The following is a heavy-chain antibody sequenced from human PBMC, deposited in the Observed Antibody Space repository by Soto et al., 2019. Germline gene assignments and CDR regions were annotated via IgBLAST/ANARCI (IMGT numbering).Heavy chain of an antibody. Sequence: QVQLLESGGGVVQPGTSLRLSCAASGFTFRNYGMHWVRQAPGKGLEWVAVIWYDGSNEYYADSVKGRFSISRDNSRNTXXWEMNGLRAEDTAVYYCARVLGRYYGSGRYHGVDVWGQGTTVPVSS. J-gene: IGHJ6*02. CDR2: IWYDGSNE. V-gene: IGHV3-33*01. CDR3: ARVLGRYYGSGRYHGVDV. CDR1: GFTFRNYG. D-gene: IGHD3-10*01.